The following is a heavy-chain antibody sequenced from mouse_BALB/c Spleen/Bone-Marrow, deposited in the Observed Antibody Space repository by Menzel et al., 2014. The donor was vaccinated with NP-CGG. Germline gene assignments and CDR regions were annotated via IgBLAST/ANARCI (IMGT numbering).Heavy chain of an antibody. V-gene: IGHV5-9-4*01. J-gene: IGHJ4*01. D-gene: IGHD2-4*01. Sequence: EVHLVESGGGLVKPGGPLKLSCAASGFTFSSYAMSWVRQSPEKRLEWVAEISSGGSYTYYPDTVTGRFTISRDNAKNTLYLEMSSLRSEDTAMYYCAREGLRRRAAMDYWGQGTSVTVSS. CDR3: AREGLRRRAAMDY. CDR2: ISSGGSYT. CDR1: GFTFSSYA.